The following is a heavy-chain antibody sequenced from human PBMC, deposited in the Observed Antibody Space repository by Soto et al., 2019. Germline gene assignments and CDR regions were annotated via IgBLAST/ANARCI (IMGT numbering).Heavy chain of an antibody. Sequence: GGSLRLSCAASGFTFSSYAMSWVRQAPGKGLEWVSGISWNSGSIGYADSVKGRFTISRDNAKNSLYLQMNSLRAEDTALYYCAKDMFGARDYYDSSGYFDYWGQGTLVTVSS. V-gene: IGHV3-9*01. D-gene: IGHD3-22*01. CDR3: AKDMFGARDYYDSSGYFDY. J-gene: IGHJ4*02. CDR2: ISWNSGSI. CDR1: GFTFSSYA.